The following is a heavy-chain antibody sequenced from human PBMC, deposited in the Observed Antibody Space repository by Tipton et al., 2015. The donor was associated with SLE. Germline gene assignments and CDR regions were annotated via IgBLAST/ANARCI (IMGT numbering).Heavy chain of an antibody. D-gene: IGHD5-12*01. J-gene: IGHJ3*02. Sequence: TLSLTCTVSGGSISSGSHYWGWIRQPPGEGLEWIANIYYSGNTYYNPSLKSRVSISVDTSRNQVSLKLSSVTAADTAVYYCARDIRRGHSGYDYHAFDIWGQGTMVTVSS. CDR1: GGSISSGSHY. CDR3: ARDIRRGHSGYDYHAFDI. CDR2: IYYSGNT. V-gene: IGHV4-39*07.